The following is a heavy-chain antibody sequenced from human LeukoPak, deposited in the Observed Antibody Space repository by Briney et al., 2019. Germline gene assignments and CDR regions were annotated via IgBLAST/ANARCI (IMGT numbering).Heavy chain of an antibody. J-gene: IGHJ4*02. CDR2: IKSKTAGGTI. CDR1: GFTFSNAW. V-gene: IGHV3-15*01. Sequence: PGGSLRLSCAASGFTFSNAWMTWVRQAPGKGLEWVGRIKSKTAGGTIDYAAPVKGRFTISRDDSKNTLYLQMNSLRAEDTAVYYCAKQLGYCSDGSCYFPYWGQGTLVTVSS. CDR3: AKQLGYCSDGSCYFPY. D-gene: IGHD2-15*01.